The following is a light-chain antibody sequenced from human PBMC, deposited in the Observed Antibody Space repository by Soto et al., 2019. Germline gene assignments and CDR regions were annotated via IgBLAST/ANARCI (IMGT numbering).Light chain of an antibody. V-gene: IGKV4-1*01. CDR1: QSILYTSNNKNY. J-gene: IGKJ1*01. Sequence: DIVMTQSPDSLAVSLGERATINCKSSQSILYTSNNKNYLAWYQQKPGQPPKLLIYWASTRDSGIPVRFSGSGSGTDFTLTISSLQAEDVAVYYCQQYYTTPPVTLRQRTKLDIK. CDR2: WAS. CDR3: QQYYTTPPVT.